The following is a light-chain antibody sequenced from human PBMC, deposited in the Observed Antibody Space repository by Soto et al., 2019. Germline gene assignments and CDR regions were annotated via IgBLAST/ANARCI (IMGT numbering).Light chain of an antibody. V-gene: IGKV3-15*01. CDR2: GAS. CDR1: QTVRNN. Sequence: IVMTQSPATLSVSPWERATLSCRASQTVRNNLAWYQHRPGQTPRLLVYGASARATGIPARFSGSGSETEFTLTISSLQSEDFAVYFCQQYNNWPRTFGQGTKVDIK. J-gene: IGKJ1*01. CDR3: QQYNNWPRT.